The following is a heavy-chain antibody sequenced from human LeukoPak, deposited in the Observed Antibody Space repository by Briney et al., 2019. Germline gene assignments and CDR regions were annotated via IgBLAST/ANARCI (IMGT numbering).Heavy chain of an antibody. J-gene: IGHJ4*02. V-gene: IGHV3-23*01. CDR2: ISGGGANT. CDR3: ARDRYSSGWYEVDY. CDR1: GFSFSSYS. Sequence: AGSLRLSCAASGFSFSSYSMNWVRQAPGKGLEWVSSISGGGANTYYADSVKGRFTISRDNSKNTLYLQMNSLRAEDTALYYCARDRYSSGWYEVDYWGQGTLVTVSS. D-gene: IGHD6-19*01.